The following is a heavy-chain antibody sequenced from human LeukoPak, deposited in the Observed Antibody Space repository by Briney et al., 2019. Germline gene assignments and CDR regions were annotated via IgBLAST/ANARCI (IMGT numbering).Heavy chain of an antibody. CDR1: GFTFSSYW. J-gene: IGHJ4*02. V-gene: IGHV3-74*01. CDR3: ARDEVGYSYGLDY. D-gene: IGHD5-18*01. CDR2: INSDGSST. Sequence: GGSLRLSCAASGFTFSSYWMHWVRQAPGKGLVWVSRINSDGSSTSYADSVKGRFTISRDNAKNTLYLQTNSLRAEDTAVYYCARDEVGYSYGLDYWGQGTLVTVSS.